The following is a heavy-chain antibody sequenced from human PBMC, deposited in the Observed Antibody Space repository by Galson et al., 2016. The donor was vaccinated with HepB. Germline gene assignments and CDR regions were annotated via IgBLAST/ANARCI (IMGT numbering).Heavy chain of an antibody. D-gene: IGHD6-19*01. V-gene: IGHV1-69*01. CDR3: ARDRFVSGGSAVA. J-gene: IGHJ4*02. CDR2: IIPMFGTA. Sequence: GLEWMGGIIPMFGTANYAQKFQGRVTIPADESTSTAYMELSSMRSEDTAVYYCARDRFVSGGSAVAWGQGTLVTVSS.